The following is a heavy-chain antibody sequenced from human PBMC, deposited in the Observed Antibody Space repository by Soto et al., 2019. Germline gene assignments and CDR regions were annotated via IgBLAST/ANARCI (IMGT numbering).Heavy chain of an antibody. J-gene: IGHJ6*02. D-gene: IGHD3-9*01. CDR1: GYTFTSYY. CDR3: AREKVLRYFDWHRPYGMDV. V-gene: IGHV1-46*01. Sequence: GASVKVSCKASGYTFTSYYMHWVRQAPGQGLEWMGIINPSGGSTSYAQKFQGRVTMTRDTSTSTVYMELSSLRSEDTAVYYCAREKVLRYFDWHRPYGMDVWGQGTTVTVSS. CDR2: INPSGGST.